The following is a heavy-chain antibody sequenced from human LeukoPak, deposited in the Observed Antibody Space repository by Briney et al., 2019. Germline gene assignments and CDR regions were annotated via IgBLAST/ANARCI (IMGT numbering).Heavy chain of an antibody. CDR3: AKGREYYDYVWGSYRTNWFDP. Sequence: GGSLRLSCAASGFTFSSYGMHWVRQAPGKGLEWVAFIRYDGSNKYYADSVKGRFTISRDNSKNTLYLQMNSLRAEDTAVYYCAKGREYYDYVWGSYRTNWFDPWGQGTLVTVSS. D-gene: IGHD3-16*02. J-gene: IGHJ5*02. V-gene: IGHV3-30*02. CDR2: IRYDGSNK. CDR1: GFTFSSYG.